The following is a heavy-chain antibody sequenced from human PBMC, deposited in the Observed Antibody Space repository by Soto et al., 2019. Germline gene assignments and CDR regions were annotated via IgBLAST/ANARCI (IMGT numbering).Heavy chain of an antibody. CDR1: VFTFSSYG. V-gene: IGHV3-30*18. CDR3: AKAPRQIWSIDY. D-gene: IGHD5-18*01. CDR2: ISYDGSNK. J-gene: IGHJ4*02. Sequence: PWGSLRVACASSVFTFSSYGMRWVGQAPGKGLELVAVISYDGSNKYYADSVKGRFTISRDNSKNTLYLQMNSLRAEDTAVYYCAKAPRQIWSIDYWGQGTMVTVSS.